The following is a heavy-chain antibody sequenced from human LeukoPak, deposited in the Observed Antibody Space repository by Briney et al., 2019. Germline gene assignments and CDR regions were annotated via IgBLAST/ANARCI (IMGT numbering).Heavy chain of an antibody. CDR3: ATDSFYFDY. CDR2: ISNSDGST. D-gene: IGHD5-18*01. V-gene: IGHV3-23*01. CDR1: GFIFSTYA. Sequence: GGSLRLSCAASGFIFSTYAMSWVRQAPGKGLEWVSTISNSDGSTFYGDSVKGRFTISRDNSKNTLYLQMKSLRAEDTAVYYCATDSFYFDYWGQGTLVTVSS. J-gene: IGHJ4*02.